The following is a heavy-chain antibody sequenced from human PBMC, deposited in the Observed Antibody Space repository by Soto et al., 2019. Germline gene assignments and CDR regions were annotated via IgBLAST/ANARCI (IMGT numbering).Heavy chain of an antibody. CDR1: GFTFSDYE. V-gene: IGHV3-48*03. CDR3: VRRMASPDQ. CDR2: ITSGGRSI. J-gene: IGHJ4*02. Sequence: LRLSCTASGFTFSDYEMNWVRQAPGKGLEWVSYITSGGRSIYYADSVKGRFIISRDNAENSLYLQMNSLRPEDTAVYYCVRRMASPDQWGQGTLVT. D-gene: IGHD2-15*01.